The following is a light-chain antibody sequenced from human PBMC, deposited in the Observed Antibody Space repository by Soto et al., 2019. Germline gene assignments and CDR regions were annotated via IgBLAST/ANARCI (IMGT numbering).Light chain of an antibody. CDR2: GAS. CDR1: QSVMGSNY. V-gene: IGKV3-15*01. Sequence: EIVLTQSPGTLSLSPGERATLSCRASQSVMGSNYLAWYQQKPGQAPRLLIYGASTRATGIPARFSGSGSGTEFTLTISSLQSEDFAVYYCQQYNNWPPFTFG. J-gene: IGKJ3*01. CDR3: QQYNNWPPFT.